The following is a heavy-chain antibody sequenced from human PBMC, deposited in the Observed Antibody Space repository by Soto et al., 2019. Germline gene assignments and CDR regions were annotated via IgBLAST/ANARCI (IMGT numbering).Heavy chain of an antibody. V-gene: IGHV3-23*01. CDR1: GFTFSSYA. CDR2: ISGSGGST. D-gene: IGHD3-16*01. CDR3: AKDLGGLVSKTYGMDV. J-gene: IGHJ6*02. Sequence: PGESLKISCAASGFTFSSYAMSWVRQAPGKGLEWVSAISGSGGSTYYADSVKGRFTISRDNSKNTLYLQMNSLRAEDTAVYYCAKDLGGLVSKTYGMDVWGQGTTVTVSS.